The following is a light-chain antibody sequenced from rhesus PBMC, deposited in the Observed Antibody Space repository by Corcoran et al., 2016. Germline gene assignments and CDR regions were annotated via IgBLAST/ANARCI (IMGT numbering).Light chain of an antibody. CDR2: GAS. J-gene: IGKJ1*01. CDR3: QQYSNWPHT. V-gene: IGKV3-42*03. Sequence: EIVMTQSPATLSLSPGERATLSCRASQSVSSSLVWYQQQPGQAPRLLIYGASIRAPGIPNRFRGRGFGTEFTLTISTLEPEDFALYYWQQYSNWPHTFGRGTKVESK. CDR1: QSVSSS.